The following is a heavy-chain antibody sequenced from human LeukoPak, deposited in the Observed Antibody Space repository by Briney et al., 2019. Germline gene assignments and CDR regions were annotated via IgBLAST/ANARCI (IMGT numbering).Heavy chain of an antibody. Sequence: SETLSLTCTVSGGSISSYYWSWIRQPPGKGLEWIGYIYYSGSTNYNPSLKSRVTISVDTSKNQFSLKLSSVTAADTAVYYCARDNYADFDWLLTYNWFDPWGQGTLVTVSS. V-gene: IGHV4-59*12. D-gene: IGHD3-9*01. CDR3: ARDNYADFDWLLTYNWFDP. CDR2: IYYSGST. J-gene: IGHJ5*02. CDR1: GGSISSYY.